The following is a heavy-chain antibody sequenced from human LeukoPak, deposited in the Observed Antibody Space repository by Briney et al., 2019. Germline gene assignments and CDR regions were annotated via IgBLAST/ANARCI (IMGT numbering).Heavy chain of an antibody. V-gene: IGHV3-11*01. CDR1: GFTFSDYY. CDR3: ARDYQSNYFDF. D-gene: IGHD3-16*02. Sequence: PGGSLRLSCAASGFTFSDYYMSWIRRAPGKGLEWVSYISSSGSTIYFADSVKGRFTISRDNAKNSLYLQMNSLRAEDTAVYYCARDYQSNYFDFWGQGTLVTVSS. CDR2: ISSSGSTI. J-gene: IGHJ4*02.